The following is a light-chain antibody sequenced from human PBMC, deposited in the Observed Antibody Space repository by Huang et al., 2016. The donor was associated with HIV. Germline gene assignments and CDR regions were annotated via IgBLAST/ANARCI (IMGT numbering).Light chain of an antibody. J-gene: IGKJ2*01. V-gene: IGKV3-15*01. CDR2: GAS. CDR3: QQYHNWPYT. Sequence: EIIMTQSPATLSLSPGEGASLSCRANQSVATNLDWYLHRPGQSPRILIFGASTRAFGLPGRFSGSGSGTQFTLTVSGLQSEDFAVYYCQQYHNWPYTFGQGTKLEI. CDR1: QSVATN.